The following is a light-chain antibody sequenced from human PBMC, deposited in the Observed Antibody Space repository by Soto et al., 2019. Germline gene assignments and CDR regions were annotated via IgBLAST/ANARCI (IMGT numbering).Light chain of an antibody. CDR3: QKYNGALRT. V-gene: IGKV1-27*01. J-gene: IGKJ1*01. CDR1: QDISNY. CDR2: AAS. Sequence: DIPMTQSPSSLSASVGDRVTITCRASQDISNYLAWYQQKPGKVPWLLIYAASTLQSVDPSRFSRGGSGTDFTLTISSLQPEDVATYYCQKYNGALRTFGQGTTVEIK.